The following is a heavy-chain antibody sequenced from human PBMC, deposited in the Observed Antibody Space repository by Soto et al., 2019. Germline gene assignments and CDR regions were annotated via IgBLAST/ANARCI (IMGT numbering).Heavy chain of an antibody. D-gene: IGHD3-10*01. CDR3: ARDEYLWFGELFSNWFDP. Sequence: GSVKVSCKASGYTFTGYYMHWVRQAPGQGLEWMGWINPNSGGTNYAQKFQGRVTMTRDTSISTAYMELSRLRSDDTAVYYCARDEYLWFGELFSNWFDPWGQGTLVTVSS. V-gene: IGHV1-2*02. CDR1: GYTFTGYY. CDR2: INPNSGGT. J-gene: IGHJ5*02.